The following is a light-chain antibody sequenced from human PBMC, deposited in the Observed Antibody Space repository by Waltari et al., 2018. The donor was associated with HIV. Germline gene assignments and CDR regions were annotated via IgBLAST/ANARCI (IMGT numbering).Light chain of an antibody. CDR1: DVGGFNY. CDR3: CSYSSSGTVL. V-gene: IGLV2-14*03. Sequence: DVGGFNYVSWYQQSPDKAPRLVIYDVSNRPSGVSGRFSGSKSGSAASLTISGLQPEDEADYYCCSYSSSGTVLFGGGTRLTVL. CDR2: DVS. J-gene: IGLJ2*01.